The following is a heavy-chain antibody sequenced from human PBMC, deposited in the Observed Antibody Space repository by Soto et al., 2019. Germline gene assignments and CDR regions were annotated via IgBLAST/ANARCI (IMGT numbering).Heavy chain of an antibody. CDR2: VYTSGST. V-gene: IGHV4-4*08. Sequence: QEQLRESGPGLVKPSETLSLTCSISDDSIGPYYWTWIRQTPRKELQWIGYVYTSGSTKYNSSLKSRGTISLDASKSQFSLTMSSVTAADTGVYYCAREVVGNTWPGIFDSWGRGTLVVVSS. CDR3: AREVVGNTWPGIFDS. CDR1: DDSIGPYY. J-gene: IGHJ4*02.